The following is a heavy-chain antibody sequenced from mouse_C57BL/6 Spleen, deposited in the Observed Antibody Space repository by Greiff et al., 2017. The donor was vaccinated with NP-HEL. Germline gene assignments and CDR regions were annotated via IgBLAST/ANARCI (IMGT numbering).Heavy chain of an antibody. V-gene: IGHV1-82*01. J-gene: IGHJ3*01. CDR1: GYAFSSSW. CDR2: IYPGDGDT. CDR3: ARSDYSNWFAY. Sequence: VKLMESGPELVKPGASVKISCKASGYAFSSSWMNWVKQRPGKGLEWIGRIYPGDGDTNYNGKFKGKATLTADKSSSTAYMQLSSLTSEDSAVYFCARSDYSNWFAYWGQGTLVTVSA. D-gene: IGHD2-5*01.